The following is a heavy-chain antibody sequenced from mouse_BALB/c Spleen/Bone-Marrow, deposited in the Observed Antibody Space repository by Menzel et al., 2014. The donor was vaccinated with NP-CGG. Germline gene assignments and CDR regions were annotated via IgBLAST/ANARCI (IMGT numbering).Heavy chain of an antibody. CDR1: GYTFSSYV. CDR3: AREADGYCVGAMDY. V-gene: IGHV1-14*01. D-gene: IGHD2-3*01. CDR2: INPYNDGT. Sequence: EVQLQESGPELGKPGASVKMSCKASGYTFSSYVIHWVKQKPGQGLEWIGYINPYNDGTKYNEKFKGKATLTSDKSSSTDYIDLSSLTSEDSAVHYCAREADGYCVGAMDYWGQGTSVTVSS. J-gene: IGHJ4*01.